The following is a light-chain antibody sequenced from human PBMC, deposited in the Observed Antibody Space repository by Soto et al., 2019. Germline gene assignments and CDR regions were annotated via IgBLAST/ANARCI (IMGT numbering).Light chain of an antibody. Sequence: QSVLTQPASVSGSPGQSITISCTGTSSDVGSYNFVSWYQQHPGKAPKLMIYEVTNRPSGVSNRFSGSKSGNTASLTISGLQAEDEADYYCSSYTSRSTLLVFGGGTKLTVL. CDR1: SSDVGSYNF. J-gene: IGLJ2*01. V-gene: IGLV2-14*01. CDR2: EVT. CDR3: SSYTSRSTLLV.